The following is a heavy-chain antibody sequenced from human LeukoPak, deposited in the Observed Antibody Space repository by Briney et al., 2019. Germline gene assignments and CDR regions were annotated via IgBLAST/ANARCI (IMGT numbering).Heavy chain of an antibody. CDR3: ARELREHGVFDI. Sequence: LGGSLRLSCAASGFAVSRNYMSWVRQAPGKGLEWVSEIYRDDSTYYAASVKGRFSIFRDNSKNTVYLQMNSLSADDTAVYYCARELREHGVFDIWGQGTMVTVSS. CDR2: IYRDDST. V-gene: IGHV3-53*01. CDR1: GFAVSRNY. J-gene: IGHJ3*02. D-gene: IGHD1/OR15-1a*01.